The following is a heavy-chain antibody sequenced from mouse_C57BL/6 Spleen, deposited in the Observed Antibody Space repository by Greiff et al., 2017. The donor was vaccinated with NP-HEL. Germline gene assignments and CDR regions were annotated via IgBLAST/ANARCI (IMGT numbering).Heavy chain of an antibody. CDR1: GYTFTDYE. V-gene: IGHV1-15*01. CDR2: IDPETGGT. D-gene: IGHD2-4*01. Sequence: QVQLKESGAELVRPGASVTLSCKASGYTFTDYEMHWVKQTPVHGLEWIGAIDPETGGTAYNQKFKGKAILTADKSSSTAYMELRSLTSEDSAVYYCTRRAYDYYFDYWGQGTTLTVSS. CDR3: TRRAYDYYFDY. J-gene: IGHJ2*01.